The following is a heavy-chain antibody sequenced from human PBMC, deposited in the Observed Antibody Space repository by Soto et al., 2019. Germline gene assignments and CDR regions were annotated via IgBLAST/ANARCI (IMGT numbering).Heavy chain of an antibody. CDR1: GFIFTRYG. CDR2: ISSTTNYI. CDR3: ARESEDLTSNFDY. Sequence: EVQLVESGGGLVKPGGSLRLSCAASGFIFTRYGINWVRQAQGKGLEWVSSISSTTNYIYYGDSMKGRFTISRDNAKNSLYLEMNSLRAEDTAVYYCARESEDLTSNFDYWGQGTLVTVSS. V-gene: IGHV3-21*06. J-gene: IGHJ4*02.